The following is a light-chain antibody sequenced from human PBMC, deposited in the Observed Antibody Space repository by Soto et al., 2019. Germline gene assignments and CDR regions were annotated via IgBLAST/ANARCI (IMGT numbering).Light chain of an antibody. Sequence: EIVLTQSPGTLSLSPGERATLSCRASQSVSSSYLAWYQQKPGQAPRLLIYAASSRATGIPDRFSGSGSGTDFTLTINRLEPEDFAVYYCQQYVSSPPKYTFGQGTKLGSN. CDR3: QQYVSSPPKYT. CDR1: QSVSSSY. CDR2: AAS. V-gene: IGKV3-20*01. J-gene: IGKJ2*01.